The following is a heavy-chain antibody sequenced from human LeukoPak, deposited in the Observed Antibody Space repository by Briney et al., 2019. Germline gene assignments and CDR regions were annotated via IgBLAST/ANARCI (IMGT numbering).Heavy chain of an antibody. Sequence: EASVKVSCKASGYTFTSYGISWVRQAPGKGLEWMGGFDPEDGETIYAQKFQGRVTMTEDTSTDTAYMELSSLRSEDTAVYYCATTYDYGDPDAFDIWGQGTMVTVSS. CDR1: GYTFTSYG. CDR2: FDPEDGET. CDR3: ATTYDYGDPDAFDI. V-gene: IGHV1-24*01. D-gene: IGHD4-17*01. J-gene: IGHJ3*02.